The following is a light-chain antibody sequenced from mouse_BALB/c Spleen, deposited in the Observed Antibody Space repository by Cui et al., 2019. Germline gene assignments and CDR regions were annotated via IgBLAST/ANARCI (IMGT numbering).Light chain of an antibody. CDR3: QQYSSYPYT. J-gene: IGKJ2*01. CDR2: WAS. Sequence: DIVMTQSHKFMSTSVGDRVSITCKASQDVGTAVAWYQQKPGQSPKLLIYWASTLHTGVPDRFRGSGSGTDFTLTISNVQSEDLADYFCQQYSSYPYTFGGGTKLEIK. CDR1: QDVGTA. V-gene: IGKV6-23*01.